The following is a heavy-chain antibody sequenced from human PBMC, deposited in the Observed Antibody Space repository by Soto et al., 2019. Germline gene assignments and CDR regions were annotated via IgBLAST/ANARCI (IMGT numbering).Heavy chain of an antibody. D-gene: IGHD2-21*02. J-gene: IGHJ4*02. V-gene: IGHV1-18*01. Sequence: QVQLVQSGPEVKKPGASVKVSCKTSGYTFRNFGVSWVRQAPGQRLEWLGWISGYNGRTYYAEKFQGRLTLTTDTSTNTAYMELRSLRSDDTALFYCVIVGSTDNDRAGLDWGQGTLVTVS. CDR3: VIVGSTDNDRAGLD. CDR2: ISGYNGRT. CDR1: GYTFRNFG.